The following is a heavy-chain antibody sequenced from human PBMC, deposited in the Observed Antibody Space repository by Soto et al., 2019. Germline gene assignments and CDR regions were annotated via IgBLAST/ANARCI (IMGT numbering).Heavy chain of an antibody. CDR1: GCTFSSYA. V-gene: IGHV3-30-3*01. CDR2: IASDGFNK. Sequence: XGSLRLSCASSGCTFSSYALHCVRQSPGRGLEWVAVIASDGFNKYYADSVKGRFTISRDNSKNTLYLQMNSLRREDTAVYYCARDPRAAAGTGYFKHWGPGTLFTVSS. D-gene: IGHD6-25*01. J-gene: IGHJ1*01. CDR3: ARDPRAAAGTGYFKH.